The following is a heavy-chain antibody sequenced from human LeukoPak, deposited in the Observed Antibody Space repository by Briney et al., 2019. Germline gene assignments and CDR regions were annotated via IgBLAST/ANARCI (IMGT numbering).Heavy chain of an antibody. Sequence: GGSLRLSCAASGFTVSSNYMSWVRQAPGKGLEWVSVTYSGGSTYYADSVKGRFTISRDNSKNTLYLQMNSLRAEDTAVYYCATPYGDLDAFDIWGQGTMVTVSS. CDR3: ATPYGDLDAFDI. J-gene: IGHJ3*02. CDR2: TYSGGST. CDR1: GFTVSSNY. V-gene: IGHV3-66*01. D-gene: IGHD4-17*01.